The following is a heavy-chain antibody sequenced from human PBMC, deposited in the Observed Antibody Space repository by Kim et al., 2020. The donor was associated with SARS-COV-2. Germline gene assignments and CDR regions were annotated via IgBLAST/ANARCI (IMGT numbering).Heavy chain of an antibody. V-gene: IGHV4-4*07. D-gene: IGHD1-26*01. CDR2: IYPTGNT. Sequence: SETLSLTCTVSGGSISGYYWTWIRQPAGKGLEWIGRIYPTGNTNYNPSLKSRVTMSVDTSKNQFSLKLDSVTAADTAVYYCARGKEDNNGRGFDYWGQGT. CDR1: GGSISGYY. J-gene: IGHJ4*02. CDR3: ARGKEDNNGRGFDY.